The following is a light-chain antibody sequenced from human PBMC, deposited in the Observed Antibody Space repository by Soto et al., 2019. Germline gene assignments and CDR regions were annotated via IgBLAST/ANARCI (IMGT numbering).Light chain of an antibody. Sequence: DIQMTQSPSSLSASVGDRVTITCRASQDINNYLAWFQQEPGKAAKSLIYDASNLHTGVPSKFSGSGSGTDFTLTIDSLQPEDFATYYCQQHHSYPFTFGGGTKVEI. V-gene: IGKV1-16*02. CDR1: QDINNY. CDR2: DAS. J-gene: IGKJ4*01. CDR3: QQHHSYPFT.